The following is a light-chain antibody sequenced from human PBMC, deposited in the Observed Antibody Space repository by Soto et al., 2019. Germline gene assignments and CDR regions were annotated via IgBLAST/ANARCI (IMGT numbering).Light chain of an antibody. CDR1: QSLRSS. Sequence: ETMMTQSPDTLSVSLGERATLSCRASQSLRSSLAWYQQKPGQAPRLLIYDASTRATGIQARFSGSGSGTDFTLTIRSLQPEDFATYYCQQSYSTPRTFGQGTKVDIK. V-gene: IGKV3-15*01. J-gene: IGKJ1*01. CDR3: QQSYSTPRT. CDR2: DAS.